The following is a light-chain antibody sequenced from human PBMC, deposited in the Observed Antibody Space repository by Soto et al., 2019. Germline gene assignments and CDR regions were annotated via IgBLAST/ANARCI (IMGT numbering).Light chain of an antibody. J-gene: IGKJ3*01. Sequence: EIVLTQSPATLSLSPGERATLSCRASQNVGGYLAWFQQKPGQAPRLLIYGASSRATGIPDRFSGSGSGTDFTLTIRRLEPEDFAVYYCQQYGNSPNTFGPGTKVDIK. V-gene: IGKV3-20*01. CDR1: QNVGGY. CDR3: QQYGNSPNT. CDR2: GAS.